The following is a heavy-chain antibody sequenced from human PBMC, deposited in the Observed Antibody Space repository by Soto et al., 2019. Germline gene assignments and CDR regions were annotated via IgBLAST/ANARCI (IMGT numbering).Heavy chain of an antibody. CDR2: IVTSSAYT. CDR3: ARLRASSWYMGGYLDY. CDR1: GFTFSDYY. Sequence: QVQLVESGGGLVKHGGSLRLSCVASGFTFSDYYMGWVRQAPGKGLEYISYIVTSSAYTNYADSVKGRFSISRDNAKNSLHLVMNSLRAEDSGVYYCARLRASSWYMGGYLDYWGLGTQVTVSS. V-gene: IGHV3-11*06. D-gene: IGHD6-13*01. J-gene: IGHJ4*02.